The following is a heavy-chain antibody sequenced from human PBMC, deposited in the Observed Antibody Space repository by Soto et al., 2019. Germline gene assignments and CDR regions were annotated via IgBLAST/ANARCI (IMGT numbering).Heavy chain of an antibody. V-gene: IGHV3-33*01. Sequence: PGGSLRLSCAASGFTFSSYGMHWVRQAPGKGLEWVAVIWYDGSNKYYADSVKGRFTISRDNSKNTLYLQMNSPRAEDTAVYYCARESYNDILSGEFDYWGQGSLVSVGS. CDR2: IWYDGSNK. CDR1: GFTFSSYG. CDR3: ARESYNDILSGEFDY. J-gene: IGHJ4*02. D-gene: IGHD3-9*01.